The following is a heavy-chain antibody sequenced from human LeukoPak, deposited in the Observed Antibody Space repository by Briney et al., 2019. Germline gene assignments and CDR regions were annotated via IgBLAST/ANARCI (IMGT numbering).Heavy chain of an antibody. CDR3: AKHKENYGDSCLDDY. V-gene: IGHV3-9*01. J-gene: IGHJ4*02. CDR2: ISWNSGSI. Sequence: GGSLRLSCAASGFTFDDYAMHWVRQAPGKGLEWVSGISWNSGSIGYADSVKGRLTISRDNSKNTLYLQMNSLRGEDTAVYYCAKHKENYGDSCLDDYWGQGTLVTVSS. CDR1: GFTFDDYA. D-gene: IGHD4-17*01.